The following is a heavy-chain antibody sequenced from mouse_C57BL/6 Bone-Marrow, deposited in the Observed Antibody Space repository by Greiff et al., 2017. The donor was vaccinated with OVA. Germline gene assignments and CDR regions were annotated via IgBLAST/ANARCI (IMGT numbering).Heavy chain of an antibody. CDR1: GFNFKDYY. V-gene: IGHV14-2*01. J-gene: IGHJ2*01. Sequence: EVQVVESGAELVKPGASVKLSCTASGFNFKDYYMHWVKQRPEQGLEWIGRIDPEDGETKYAPKFQGKATITADTSSNTAYLQLSSLTSEDTAVYYCAQGAEVYFDYWGQGTTLTVSS. CDR3: AQGAEVYFDY. CDR2: IDPEDGET.